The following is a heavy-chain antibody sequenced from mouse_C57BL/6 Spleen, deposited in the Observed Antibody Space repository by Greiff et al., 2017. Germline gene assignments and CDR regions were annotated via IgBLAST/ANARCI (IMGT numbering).Heavy chain of an antibody. CDR3: AREAYYGSSYNYAMDY. CDR1: GYTFTSYT. CDR2: INPSGGYT. J-gene: IGHJ4*01. Sequence: QVQLQQSGAELARPGASVKMSCKASGYTFTSYTMHWVKQRPGQGLEWIGYINPSGGYTKYNQKFKDKATLTADKSSSTAYMQLSSLTSEDSAVYYCAREAYYGSSYNYAMDYWGQGTSVTVSS. V-gene: IGHV1-4*01. D-gene: IGHD1-1*01.